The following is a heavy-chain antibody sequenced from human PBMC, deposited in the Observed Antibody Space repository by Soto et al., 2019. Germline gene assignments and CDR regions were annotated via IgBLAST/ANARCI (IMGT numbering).Heavy chain of an antibody. CDR3: TRGPLPGSVGTGAF. CDR1: GFTFSMYW. J-gene: IGHJ4*02. V-gene: IGHV3-74*01. CDR2: IRNDGSRA. Sequence: GGSLRLSCTASGFTFSMYWIHWVRQVQGKGPEWVQRIRNDGSRADYGDSVKGRYSFSRDNTKNTLYLEMHGLRADDTAVYYCTRGPLPGSVGTGAFWGQGPPVTVSS. D-gene: IGHD3-10*01.